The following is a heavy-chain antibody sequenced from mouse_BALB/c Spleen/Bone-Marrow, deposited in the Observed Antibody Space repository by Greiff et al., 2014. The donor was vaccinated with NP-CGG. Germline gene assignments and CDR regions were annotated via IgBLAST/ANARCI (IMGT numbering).Heavy chain of an antibody. V-gene: IGHV1S41*01. D-gene: IGHD1-1*01. J-gene: IGHJ1*01. CDR3: ARSGYGTGYFDFDV. CDR2: FAPGSGST. CDR1: GYTFSSYW. Sequence: DLVKPGASVKLSCKASGYTFSSYWINWVKQRPGQGLEWIGRFAPGSGSTNYNEVFKGKATLTVDTSSTTAYIQLDSKSSEDYAVYFCARSGYGTGYFDFDVWGPGTTVTVSS.